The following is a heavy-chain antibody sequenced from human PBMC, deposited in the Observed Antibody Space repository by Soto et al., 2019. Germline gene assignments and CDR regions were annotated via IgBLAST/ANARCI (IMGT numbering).Heavy chain of an antibody. V-gene: IGHV1-8*01. D-gene: IGHD2-21*02. CDR1: GYTFTNYD. J-gene: IGHJ4*02. Sequence: QVPLVQSGAEVKNPGASVKVSCKTSGYTFTNYDINWVRQATGQGLEWMGWTNPKSGYTGSAQKFQGRVTMSSDSPLSAANIELQSLPSVDTAVYYCARTACDLAYGGQLSLMTVSS. CDR2: TNPKSGYT. CDR3: ARTACDLAY.